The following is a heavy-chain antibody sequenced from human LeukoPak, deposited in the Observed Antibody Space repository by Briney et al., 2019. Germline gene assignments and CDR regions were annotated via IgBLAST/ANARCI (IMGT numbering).Heavy chain of an antibody. D-gene: IGHD5-18*01. J-gene: IGHJ4*02. V-gene: IGHV3-74*01. CDR2: ISGDGSIT. CDR3: ARGGSAPAMAHDY. CDR1: GFTFSTYW. Sequence: GGSLRLSCVASGFTFSTYWMHWVRHAPGEGLVWVSRISGDGSITNYADSVKGRFTISRDNANNTLYLQLNSLRAEDPAVYFCARGGSAPAMAHDYWGQGTLVTVSS.